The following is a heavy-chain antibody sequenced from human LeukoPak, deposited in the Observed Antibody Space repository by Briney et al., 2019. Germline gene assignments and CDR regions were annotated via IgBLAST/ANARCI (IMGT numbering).Heavy chain of an antibody. Sequence: GGSLRLSCAASGFTFSSYAMHWVRQAPGQRLEWMGWINAGNGNTKYSQKFQGRVTITRDTSASTAYMELSSLRSEDTAVYYCARGLRYFDWSTDTLPTGYWGQGTLVTVSS. CDR2: INAGNGNT. V-gene: IGHV1-3*01. D-gene: IGHD3-9*01. CDR1: GFTFSSYA. J-gene: IGHJ4*02. CDR3: ARGLRYFDWSTDTLPTGY.